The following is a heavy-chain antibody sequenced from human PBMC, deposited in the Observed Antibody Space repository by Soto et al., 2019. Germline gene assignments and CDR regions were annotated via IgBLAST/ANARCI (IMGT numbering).Heavy chain of an antibody. CDR2: ISGSGSGT. Sequence: EVQLLESGGGLVQPGGSLRLSCVASGFTFSTYAMTWVRQAPGKGLEWVSAISGSGSGTNYADSVKGRFTVSRDNSKNILYLQMNSLRAEDTAVYYCAKERPTNTCFDYWGQGNLVTVS. D-gene: IGHD2-2*02. J-gene: IGHJ4*02. V-gene: IGHV3-23*01. CDR3: AKERPTNTCFDY. CDR1: GFTFSTYA.